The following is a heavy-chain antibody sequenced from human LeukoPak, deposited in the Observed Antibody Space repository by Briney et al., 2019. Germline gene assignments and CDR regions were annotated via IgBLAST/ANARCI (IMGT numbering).Heavy chain of an antibody. J-gene: IGHJ2*01. V-gene: IGHV4-34*01. CDR3: ARGRGYCSSTSCRHWYFDL. D-gene: IGHD2-2*01. CDR2: INHSGST. CDR1: GGSFSGYY. Sequence: PSETLSLTCAVYGGSFSGYYWSWIRQPPGKGLEWIGEINHSGSTNYNPSLKSRVTISVDTSKNQFSLKLSSVTAADTAVYYCARGRGYCSSTSCRHWYFDLWGRGTLVTVSS.